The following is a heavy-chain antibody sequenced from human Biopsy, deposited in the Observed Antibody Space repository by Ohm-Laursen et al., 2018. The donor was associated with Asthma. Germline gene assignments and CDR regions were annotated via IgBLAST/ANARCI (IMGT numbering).Heavy chain of an antibody. V-gene: IGHV3-53*01. CDR2: IYSGGTS. J-gene: IGHJ4*02. CDR1: GFAVSRDH. D-gene: IGHD6-19*01. Sequence: SLRLSCSASGFAVSRDHMFWVRQAPGKGLEWVSVIYSGGTSHTADSVRGRFTISRDYSKNTWYLQMNSLRAEDTAVYYCARGGSSGWSHYYFDYWGQGTLVTVSS. CDR3: ARGGSSGWSHYYFDY.